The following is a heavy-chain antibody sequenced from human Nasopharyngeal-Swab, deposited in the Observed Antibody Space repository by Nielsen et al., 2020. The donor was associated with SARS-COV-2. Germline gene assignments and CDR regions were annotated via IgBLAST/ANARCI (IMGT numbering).Heavy chain of an antibody. J-gene: IGHJ6*02. D-gene: IGHD2-21*01. CDR3: ARPAIAEPYYYFYDMDV. CDR2: IIIIFGTA. V-gene: IGHV1-69*13. Sequence: SVKVSCKASGGTFSSYAISWVRQAPGQGLEWMGGIIIIFGTANYAQKFQGRVTITADDSTSTAYMELSSLRSEDTAVYYCARPAIAEPYYYFYDMDVWGQGTTVTVS. CDR1: GGTFSSYA.